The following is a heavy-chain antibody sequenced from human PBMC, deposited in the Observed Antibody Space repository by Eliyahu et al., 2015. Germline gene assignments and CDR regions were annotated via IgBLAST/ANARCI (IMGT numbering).Heavy chain of an antibody. V-gene: IGHV3-23*01. CDR2: ISGAGGST. CDR1: GXXFNSYA. D-gene: IGHD1-1*01. Sequence: EVELLESGGALIQPGGSLRLSCASXGXXFNSYAMSWVRXAPGKGPEWVSHISGAGGSTYYADSVKGRFTISRDNSNNTLYLQMNTLKVEDTAVYYCARDRWRYWHFDLWGRGTLVTVSA. J-gene: IGHJ2*01. CDR3: ARDRWRYWHFDL.